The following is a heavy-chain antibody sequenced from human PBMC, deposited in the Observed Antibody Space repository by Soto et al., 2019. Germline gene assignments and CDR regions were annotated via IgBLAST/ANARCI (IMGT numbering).Heavy chain of an antibody. CDR2: IYWHDDK. Sequence: QITLKESGPALVKPTQTLTLTCTFSGFSLSNTGMTVGWNRQPPGKALEWLALIYWHDDKRYNPSLKNRLTIAKDTSKTQVVLTLTIVGPVDTARYYCARSRFEILTGPFDSWGQGTLVTVSS. D-gene: IGHD3-9*01. CDR1: GFSLSNTGMT. V-gene: IGHV2-5*01. CDR3: ARSRFEILTGPFDS. J-gene: IGHJ5*01.